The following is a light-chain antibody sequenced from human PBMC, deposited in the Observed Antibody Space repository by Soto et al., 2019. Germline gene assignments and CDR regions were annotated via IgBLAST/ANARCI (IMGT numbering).Light chain of an antibody. CDR3: SSYGGSNNVV. Sequence: QSVLTQPPSASGSPGQSVTISCTGTSSDVGGYNYVSWYQQHPGKAPKVLIYEVNKRASGVPDRFSGSKSGNTASLTVSGLQAEDEADYYCSSYGGSNNVVFGGGTKLTVL. CDR2: EVN. V-gene: IGLV2-8*01. J-gene: IGLJ2*01. CDR1: SSDVGGYNY.